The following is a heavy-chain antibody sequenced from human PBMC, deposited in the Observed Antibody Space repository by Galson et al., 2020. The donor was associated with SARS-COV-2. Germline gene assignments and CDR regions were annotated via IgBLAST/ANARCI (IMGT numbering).Heavy chain of an antibody. V-gene: IGHV4-39*01. CDR1: DDSISSSSYC. D-gene: IGHD3-22*01. CDR3: ARRGYDSSGSYYFPFDH. Sequence: SETLSLTCTVSDDSISSSSYCWGWIRQPTGKGLEWIGSIYYSGSTYYNPSLKSRVTISVDTSKKQFSLKLSSVTAADTAVYYCARRGYDSSGSYYFPFDHWGQGTLVTVSS. J-gene: IGHJ4*02. CDR2: IYYSGST.